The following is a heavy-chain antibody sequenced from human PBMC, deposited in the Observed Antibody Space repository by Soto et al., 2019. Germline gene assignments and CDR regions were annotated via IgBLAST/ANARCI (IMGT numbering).Heavy chain of an antibody. V-gene: IGHV3-23*01. Sequence: GGSLRLSCAASGFTFSSYAMSWVRQAPGKGLEWVSAISGSGGSTYYADSVKGRFTISRDNSKNTLYLQMNSLRAEDTAVYYCAKVSTYSSSWYDKDDAFDIWGQGTMVTVSS. D-gene: IGHD6-13*01. J-gene: IGHJ3*02. CDR1: GFTFSSYA. CDR2: ISGSGGST. CDR3: AKVSTYSSSWYDKDDAFDI.